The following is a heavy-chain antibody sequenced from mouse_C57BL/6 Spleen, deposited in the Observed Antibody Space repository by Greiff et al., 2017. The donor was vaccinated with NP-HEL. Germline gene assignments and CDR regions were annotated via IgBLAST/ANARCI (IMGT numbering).Heavy chain of an antibody. CDR3: ARGGNYYGSSPWHFDY. D-gene: IGHD1-1*01. CDR2: ISDGGSYT. J-gene: IGHJ2*01. CDR1: GFTFSSYA. V-gene: IGHV5-4*01. Sequence: EVHLVESGGGLVKPGGSLKLSCAASGFTFSSYAMSWVRQTPEKRLEWVATISDGGSYTYYPDNVKGRFTISRDNAKNNLYLQMSHLKSEDTAMYYCARGGNYYGSSPWHFDYWGQGTTLTVSS.